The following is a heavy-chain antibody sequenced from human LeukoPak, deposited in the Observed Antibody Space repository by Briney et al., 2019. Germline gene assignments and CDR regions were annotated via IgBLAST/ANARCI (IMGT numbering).Heavy chain of an antibody. J-gene: IGHJ4*02. Sequence: SVKVSCKASGGTFSSYAISWVRQAPGQGLEWMGRIIPILGIANYAQKFQGRVTITADKSTSTAYMELSSLRSEDTAVYYCARTGQLWSVFDYWGQGTLVTVSS. CDR3: ARTGQLWSVFDY. V-gene: IGHV1-69*04. D-gene: IGHD5-18*01. CDR2: IIPILGIA. CDR1: GGTFSSYA.